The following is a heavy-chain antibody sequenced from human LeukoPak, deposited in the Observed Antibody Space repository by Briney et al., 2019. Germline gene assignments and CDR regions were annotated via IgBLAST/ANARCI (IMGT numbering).Heavy chain of an antibody. J-gene: IGHJ4*02. V-gene: IGHV3-30*09. D-gene: IGHD5-24*01. CDR1: GFTFSNHA. CDR3: ARGGGGGYNFFDY. Sequence: SGGSLRLSCAASGFTFSNHAMHWVRQAPGKGLEWVAVISYDGNNGFYADSVKGRFAISRDNSKNTLYLQMISLSAGDTAVYYCARGGGGGYNFFDYWGQGILVTVSS. CDR2: ISYDGNNG.